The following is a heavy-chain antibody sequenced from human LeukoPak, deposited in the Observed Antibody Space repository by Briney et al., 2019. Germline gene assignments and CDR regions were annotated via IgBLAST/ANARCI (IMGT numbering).Heavy chain of an antibody. V-gene: IGHV4-61*01. Sequence: SETLSLTCTVSGGSIFSFSHYWSWIRQPPGKGLEWIGYIYYSGSTNYNPSLKSRVTISVDTSKNQFSLKLSSVTAADTAVYYCARSYGDPYWGQGTLVTVSS. J-gene: IGHJ4*02. CDR2: IYYSGST. CDR3: ARSYGDPY. CDR1: GGSIFSFSHY. D-gene: IGHD4-17*01.